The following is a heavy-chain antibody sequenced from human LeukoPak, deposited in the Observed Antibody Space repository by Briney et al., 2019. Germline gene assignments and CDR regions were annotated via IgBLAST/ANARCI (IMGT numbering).Heavy chain of an antibody. CDR1: GGSISSYY. CDR3: ARGGNSYGTDY. CDR2: IYYSGST. Sequence: SETLSLTCTGSGGSISSYYWSWIRQPPWKGLEWIGYIYYSGSTNYNPSLKSRVTISVDTSKSQCSLKLSSVTAADTAVYYCARGGNSYGTDYWGQGTLVTVSS. D-gene: IGHD5-18*01. V-gene: IGHV4-59*01. J-gene: IGHJ4*02.